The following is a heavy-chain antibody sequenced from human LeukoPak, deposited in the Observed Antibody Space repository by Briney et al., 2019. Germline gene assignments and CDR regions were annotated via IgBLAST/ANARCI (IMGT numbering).Heavy chain of an antibody. CDR1: GGTFSSYA. Sequence: ASVKVFCKASGGTFSSYAISWVRQAPGQGLEWMGGIIPIFGTANYAQKFQGRVTITADESTSTAYMELSSLRSEDTAVYYCARGIYDILTGYYRSPRSPGAYYYYGMDVWGQGTTVTVSS. J-gene: IGHJ6*02. V-gene: IGHV1-69*13. CDR2: IIPIFGTA. CDR3: ARGIYDILTGYYRSPRSPGAYYYYGMDV. D-gene: IGHD3-9*01.